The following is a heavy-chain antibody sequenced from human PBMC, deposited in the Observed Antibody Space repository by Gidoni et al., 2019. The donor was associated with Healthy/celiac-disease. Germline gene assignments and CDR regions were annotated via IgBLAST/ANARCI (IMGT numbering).Heavy chain of an antibody. J-gene: IGHJ4*02. CDR1: GFTFSSYA. Sequence: EVQLLESGGGLVQPGGSMRLSCAASGFTFSSYAMSWVRQAPGKGLEWVSSISGSGGSTYYADSVKGRFTISRDNSKNTLYLQMNSLRAEDTAVYYCAKDGIAARLTLFDYWGQGTLVTVSS. D-gene: IGHD6-6*01. CDR3: AKDGIAARLTLFDY. CDR2: ISGSGGST. V-gene: IGHV3-23*01.